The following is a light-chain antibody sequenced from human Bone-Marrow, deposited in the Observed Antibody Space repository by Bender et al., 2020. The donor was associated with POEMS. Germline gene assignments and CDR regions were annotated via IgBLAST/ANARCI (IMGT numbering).Light chain of an antibody. CDR1: SSDVGAYNL. CDR2: EVR. V-gene: IGLV2-23*02. CDR3: CSYAGSHSV. J-gene: IGLJ1*01. Sequence: QSALTKPASVSGSPGQSITISCTGDSSDVGAYNLVSWFQQRPGTAPKVMIYEVRQRPSGVSSRFSGSKSGNTASLTISGLQAEDEADYYCCSYAGSHSVFGTGTKVTVL.